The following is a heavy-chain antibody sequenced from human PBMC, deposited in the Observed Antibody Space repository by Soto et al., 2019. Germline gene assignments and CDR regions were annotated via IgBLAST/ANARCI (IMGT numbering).Heavy chain of an antibody. CDR1: GFIFSSYA. Sequence: GGSLRLSCAASGFIFSSYAMSWVRQAPGKGLEWVSAISGSGGSTYYADSVKGRFTISRDNSKNTLYLQMNSLRAEDTAVYYSAKEKINTSSCNWFDPWGQGTLVTVSS. V-gene: IGHV3-23*01. CDR2: ISGSGGST. CDR3: AKEKINTSSCNWFDP. D-gene: IGHD2-2*01. J-gene: IGHJ5*02.